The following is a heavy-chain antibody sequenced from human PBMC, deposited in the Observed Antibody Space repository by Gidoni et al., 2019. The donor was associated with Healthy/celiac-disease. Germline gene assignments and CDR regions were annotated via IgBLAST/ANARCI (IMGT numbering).Heavy chain of an antibody. D-gene: IGHD1-1*01. CDR1: GFTFGDYA. CDR3: TRENWNEEGWFDP. Sequence: EVPLVESGGGLVKPGRSLRLPCTASGFTFGDYAMRWFRQAPGKGLEWVGFIRSKSYGGTTEYAASVKGRFTISRDDSKSIAYLQMNSLKTEDTAVYYCTRENWNEEGWFDPWGQGTLVTVSS. J-gene: IGHJ5*02. CDR2: IRSKSYGGTT. V-gene: IGHV3-49*05.